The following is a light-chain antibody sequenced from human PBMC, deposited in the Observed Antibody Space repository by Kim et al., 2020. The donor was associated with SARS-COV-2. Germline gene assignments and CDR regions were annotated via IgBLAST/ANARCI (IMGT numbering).Light chain of an antibody. Sequence: GQKVTNSWSGSTSNIGRNFVAWYQHLPGTAPKLLIYDNDKRPSEIPARFSASTSGTSATLGISGVQTGDEADYYCGTWDDILTARVFGGGTQLTVL. V-gene: IGLV1-51*01. CDR3: GTWDDILTARV. CDR1: TSNIGRNF. CDR2: DND. J-gene: IGLJ3*02.